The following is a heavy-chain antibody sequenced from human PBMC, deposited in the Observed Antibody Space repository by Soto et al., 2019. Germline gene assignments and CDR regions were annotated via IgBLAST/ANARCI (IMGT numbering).Heavy chain of an antibody. V-gene: IGHV1-8*01. J-gene: IGHJ4*02. D-gene: IGHD2-2*02. Sequence: QVQLVQSGAEVKKPGASVKVSCKASGYTFTSYDINWVRQATGQGLEWMGWMNPNSGNTVYAQKFQGRVTMTRNTSISSAYMELSSLRSEDTAVYYCARRASMAAAVHVWGQGTLVTVSS. CDR3: ARRASMAAAVHV. CDR2: MNPNSGNT. CDR1: GYTFTSYD.